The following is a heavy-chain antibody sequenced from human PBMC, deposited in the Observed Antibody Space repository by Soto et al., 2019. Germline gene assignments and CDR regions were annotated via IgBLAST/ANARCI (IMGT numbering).Heavy chain of an antibody. J-gene: IGHJ6*02. CDR1: GYTFTSYD. D-gene: IGHD3-3*01. CDR2: MNPNSGNT. CDR3: AREGAIFVALDV. V-gene: IGHV1-8*01. Sequence: GASVRVSCKASGYTFTSYDINWVRQATGQGLEWRGWMNPNSGNTGYAQKFQGRVTMTRNTSISTAYMELSSLRSEGTAVYYCAREGAIFVALDVWGQGTTVTVSS.